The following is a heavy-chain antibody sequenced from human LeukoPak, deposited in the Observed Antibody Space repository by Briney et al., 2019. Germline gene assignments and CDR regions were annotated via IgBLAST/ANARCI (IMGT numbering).Heavy chain of an antibody. Sequence: PGGSLRLSCAASGFTFSSYEMNWARQAPGKGLEWVSYISSSGSTIYYADSVKGRFTISRDNAKNSLYLQMNSLRAEDTAVYYCARDLGGPWMATILGGSDYWGQGTLVTVSS. V-gene: IGHV3-48*03. D-gene: IGHD5-24*01. CDR1: GFTFSSYE. CDR3: ARDLGGPWMATILGGSDY. CDR2: ISSSGSTI. J-gene: IGHJ4*02.